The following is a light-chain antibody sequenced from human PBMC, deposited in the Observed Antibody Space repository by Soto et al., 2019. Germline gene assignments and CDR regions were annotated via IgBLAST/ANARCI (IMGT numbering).Light chain of an antibody. CDR1: SSDVGGYNY. V-gene: IGLV2-11*01. CDR2: DVT. Sequence: QSALTQPRSVSGSPGQSVTISCTGTSSDVGGYNYVSWYQQHPGKAPKLMIYDVTKRPSGVPDRFSGSKSGNTASLTISGLQAEDEADYYCCSYAGRYTYVFGTRTKLTVL. J-gene: IGLJ1*01. CDR3: CSYAGRYTYV.